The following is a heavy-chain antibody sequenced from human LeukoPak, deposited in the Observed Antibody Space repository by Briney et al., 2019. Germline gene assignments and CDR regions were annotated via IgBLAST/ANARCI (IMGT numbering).Heavy chain of an antibody. CDR3: APVPAAIEVWFDP. V-gene: IGHV4-34*01. D-gene: IGHD2-2*01. Sequence: PSETLSLTCAVYGGSFSGYYWSWIRQPPGKGLEWIGSIYYSGSTYYNPSLKSRVTISVDTSKNQFSLKLSSVTAADTAVYYCAPVPAAIEVWFDPWGQGTLVTVSS. J-gene: IGHJ5*02. CDR2: IYYSGST. CDR1: GGSFSGYY.